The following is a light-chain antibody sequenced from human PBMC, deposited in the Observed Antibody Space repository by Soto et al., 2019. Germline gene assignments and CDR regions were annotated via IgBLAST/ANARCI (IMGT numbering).Light chain of an antibody. CDR1: SSDVGGYNY. Sequence: QSALTQPASVSGSPGQSITISCTGTSSDVGGYNYVSWYQQHPGKAPKLMIYDVSNRPSGVSNRFSGSKSGNTASLTISGLQAEDEDDDYCSSYTSSSTLVVFGGGTKVTVL. CDR3: SSYTSSSTLVV. V-gene: IGLV2-14*01. J-gene: IGLJ2*01. CDR2: DVS.